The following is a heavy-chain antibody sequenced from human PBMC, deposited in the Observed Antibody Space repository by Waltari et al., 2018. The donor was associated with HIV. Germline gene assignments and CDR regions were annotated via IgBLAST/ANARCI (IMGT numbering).Heavy chain of an antibody. D-gene: IGHD6-19*01. CDR2: INPSGGST. Sequence: QVQLVQSGAEVKKPGAAVKVSCKASGYTFTSYYTHWVRQAPGQGLEWMGIINPSGGSTSYAQKFQGRVTMTRDTSTSTVYMELSSLRSEDTAVYYCVIYSRGWREDVWGQGTTVTVS. J-gene: IGHJ6*02. CDR1: GYTFTSYY. CDR3: VIYSRGWREDV. V-gene: IGHV1-46*03.